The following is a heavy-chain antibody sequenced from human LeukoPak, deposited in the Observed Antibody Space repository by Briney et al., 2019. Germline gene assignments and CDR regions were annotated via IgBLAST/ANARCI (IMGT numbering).Heavy chain of an antibody. CDR1: GFSLSTPGVG. CDR3: AHRRPGVITGWDNSYFDN. Sequence: SGPTLLSPTQTLTLTCTFSGFSLSTPGVGVGWVRQPPAKALEWLAVIYWDNDKRYSPSLKSRLTINKDTSKNQVVLIMTNVDPVDTATYYRAHRRPGVITGWDNSYFDNWDPGTLVTVSS. J-gene: IGHJ4*02. CDR2: IYWDNDK. D-gene: IGHD3-16*02. V-gene: IGHV2-5*02.